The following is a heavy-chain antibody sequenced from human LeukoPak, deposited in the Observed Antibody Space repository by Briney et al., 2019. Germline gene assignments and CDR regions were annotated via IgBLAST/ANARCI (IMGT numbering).Heavy chain of an antibody. D-gene: IGHD2-21*01. CDR2: IKADGSVK. J-gene: IGHJ3*02. CDR3: VRDSDYQRNSGGLYAHYDALDI. Sequence: VGSLRLSCAASEFTFSTFWMSWVRQAPGKGLEWVANIKADGSVKHYVDSVEGRFSISRDNARSSLYLQMNSLRAEDTAVYYCVRDSDYQRNSGGLYAHYDALDIWGHGTMVTVSS. V-gene: IGHV3-7*01. CDR1: EFTFSTFW.